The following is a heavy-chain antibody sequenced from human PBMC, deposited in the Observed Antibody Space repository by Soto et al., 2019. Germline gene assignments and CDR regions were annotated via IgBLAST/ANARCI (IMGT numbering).Heavy chain of an antibody. D-gene: IGHD6-6*01. CDR1: GYSISSGYY. Sequence: SETLSLTCAVSGYSISSGYYWGWIRQPPGKGLEWIGSIYHSGSTYYNPSLKSRVTISVDTSKNQFSLKLSSVTAADTAVYYCARGRQLAHDYWGQGTLVTSPQ. CDR2: IYHSGST. J-gene: IGHJ4*02. CDR3: ARGRQLAHDY. V-gene: IGHV4-38-2*01.